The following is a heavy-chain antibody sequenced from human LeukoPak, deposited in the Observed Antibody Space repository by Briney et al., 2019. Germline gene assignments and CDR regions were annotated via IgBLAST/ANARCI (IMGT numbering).Heavy chain of an antibody. D-gene: IGHD3-10*01. CDR1: GFTFSSYW. V-gene: IGHV3-7*01. CDR3: ARDDITMVPGSGYYI. CDR2: IKQDGSEK. J-gene: IGHJ3*02. Sequence: GGSLRLSCAASGFTFSSYWMSWVRQAPGKGLEWVANIKQDGSEKYYVDSVKGRFTISRDNAKNSLYLQMNSLRAEDTAVYYCARDDITMVPGSGYYIWGQGTMVTASS.